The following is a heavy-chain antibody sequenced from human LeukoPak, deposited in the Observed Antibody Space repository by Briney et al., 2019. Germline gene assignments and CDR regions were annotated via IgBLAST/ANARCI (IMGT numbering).Heavy chain of an antibody. CDR2: VSGSGGST. Sequence: GGSLRLPCAASGFTFSSYAMSWVRQAQGKGREWVSGVSGSGGSTYYADSVKGRFTISRDNSKNTLYLQMNSLRAEDTAVYYCAKDLDIVATITGNWGQGTLVTVSS. CDR1: GFTFSSYA. J-gene: IGHJ4*02. D-gene: IGHD5-12*01. CDR3: AKDLDIVATITGN. V-gene: IGHV3-23*01.